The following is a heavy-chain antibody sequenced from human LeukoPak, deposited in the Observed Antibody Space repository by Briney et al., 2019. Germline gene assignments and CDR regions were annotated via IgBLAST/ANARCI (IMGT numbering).Heavy chain of an antibody. V-gene: IGHV3-21*01. CDR3: ARDLDGDYGWHFDL. CDR1: GFTFSSFS. Sequence: GGSLRLSCAASGFTFSSFSMNWARHAPGKGLEWVSSISSSSNYIYYADSVRGRFTISRDNAKNSLSLQMNSLRVEDTAVYYCARDLDGDYGWHFDLWGRGTLVTVSS. J-gene: IGHJ2*01. CDR2: ISSSSNYI. D-gene: IGHD4-17*01.